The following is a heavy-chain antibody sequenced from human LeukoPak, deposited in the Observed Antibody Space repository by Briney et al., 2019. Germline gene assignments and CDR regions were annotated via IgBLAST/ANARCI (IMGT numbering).Heavy chain of an antibody. CDR3: ARSGDSSGYFREITLYYFDY. CDR1: GFIFNNYA. J-gene: IGHJ4*02. CDR2: ISWNSGSI. V-gene: IGHV3-9*01. Sequence: PGGSLRLSCAGSGFIFNNYAMHWVRQPPGKGLEWVSGISWNSGSIDYADSVKGRFTISRDNAKNSLYLQMNSLRAEDTAMYYCARSGDSSGYFREITLYYFDYWGQGTLVTVSS. D-gene: IGHD3-22*01.